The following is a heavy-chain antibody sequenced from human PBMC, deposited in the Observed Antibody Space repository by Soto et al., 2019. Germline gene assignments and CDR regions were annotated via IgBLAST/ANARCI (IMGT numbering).Heavy chain of an antibody. V-gene: IGHV4-39*07. CDR1: GDSISTSSYY. CDR2: IYYSGAT. D-gene: IGHD3-9*01. J-gene: IGHJ4*02. Sequence: PSETLSLTCDVSGDSISTSSYYCGWIRQPPGKGLEWIASIYYSGATYYNPPLKSRVTISVDTSKNQFSLKLSSVTAADTAVYYCARGGGFVLRYFRWGQGTLVTVPQ. CDR3: ARGGGFVLRYFR.